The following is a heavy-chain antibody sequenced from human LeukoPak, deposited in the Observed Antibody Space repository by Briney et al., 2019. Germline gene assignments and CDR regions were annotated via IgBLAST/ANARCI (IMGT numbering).Heavy chain of an antibody. CDR1: GFTFSSYW. CDR3: AKDSVAVTGSIDF. D-gene: IGHD2-21*02. J-gene: IGHJ4*02. Sequence: GGSLRLSCAASGFTFSSYWMSWVRQAPGKGLEWVANIKQDGSEKYYVDSVKGRFTISRDSAKNSLYLQMNSLRAEDTAFYYCAKDSVAVTGSIDFWGQGTLVSVSS. V-gene: IGHV3-7*03. CDR2: IKQDGSEK.